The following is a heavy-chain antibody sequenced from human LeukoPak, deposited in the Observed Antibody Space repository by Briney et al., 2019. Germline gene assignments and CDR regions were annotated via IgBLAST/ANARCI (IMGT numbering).Heavy chain of an antibody. CDR2: IYYSGST. V-gene: IGHV4-39*01. J-gene: IGHJ5*02. CDR3: ARSIVRGVTLGFDP. Sequence: SETLSLTCTVSGDSIRSSSYYWGWIRQPPGKGLEWIGNIYYSGSTYYNPSLKSRVTIFVGTSKNQFSLKLSSVTAADTAVYYCARSIVRGVTLGFDPWGQGSLVTVSS. D-gene: IGHD3-10*01. CDR1: GDSIRSSSYY.